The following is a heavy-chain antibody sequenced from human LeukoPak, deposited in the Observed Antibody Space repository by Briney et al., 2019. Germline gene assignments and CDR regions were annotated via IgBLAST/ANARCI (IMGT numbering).Heavy chain of an antibody. D-gene: IGHD3-3*01. CDR3: ARVPTYDFWPYGMDV. CDR2: INPSGGST. V-gene: IGHV1-46*01. CDR1: GYTFTSYY. Sequence: ASVKVSCKASGYTFTSYYMHWVRQAPGQGLEWMGIINPSGGSTSYAQKFQGRVTMTTDTSTSTAYMELRSLRSDDTAVYYCARVPTYDFWPYGMDVWGQGTTVTVSS. J-gene: IGHJ6*02.